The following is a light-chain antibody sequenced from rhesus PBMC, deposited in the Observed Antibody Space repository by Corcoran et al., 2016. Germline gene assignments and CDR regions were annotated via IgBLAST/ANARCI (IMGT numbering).Light chain of an antibody. Sequence: DIQMTQSPSSLSASVGDTVTITCQASQDIRSWLAWYQQKPGKAPKLLIYKASSLQSGVPSRFSGSGSGADCTLTISSLQPEDFTTYYCLQYNNNPFTFGPGTKLEI. V-gene: IGKV1-22*01. J-gene: IGKJ3*01. CDR3: LQYNNNPFT. CDR1: QDIRSW. CDR2: KAS.